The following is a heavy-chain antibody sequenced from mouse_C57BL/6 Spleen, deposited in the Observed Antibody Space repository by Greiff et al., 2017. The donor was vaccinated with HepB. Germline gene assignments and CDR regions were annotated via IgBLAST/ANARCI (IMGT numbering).Heavy chain of an antibody. CDR1: GYTFTEYT. J-gene: IGHJ4*01. D-gene: IGHD4-1*01. CDR2: FYPGSGSI. V-gene: IGHV1-62-2*01. Sequence: VKLQESGAELVKPGASVKLSCKASGYTFTEYTIHWVKQRSGQGLEWIGWFYPGSGSIKYNEKFKDKATLTADKSSSTVYMELSRLTSECSAVYFCARHDDWDGDYYAMDYWGQGTSVTVSS. CDR3: ARHDDWDGDYYAMDY.